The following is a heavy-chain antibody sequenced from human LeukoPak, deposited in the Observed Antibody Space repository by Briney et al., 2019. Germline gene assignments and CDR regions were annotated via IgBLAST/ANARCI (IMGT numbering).Heavy chain of an antibody. D-gene: IGHD6-25*01. CDR3: ARTARLPNS. V-gene: IGHV4-59*01. CDR1: GTSITSSY. J-gene: IGHJ4*02. CDR2: IYYTGVT. Sequence: PSETLSLTCTVSGTSITSSYWSWIRQPPGKGLEHIGYIYYTGVTNYNPSLKSRVTMSLDTSKNQFSLRLTSVTAADTAIYYCARTARLPNSWGQGTLVIVSS.